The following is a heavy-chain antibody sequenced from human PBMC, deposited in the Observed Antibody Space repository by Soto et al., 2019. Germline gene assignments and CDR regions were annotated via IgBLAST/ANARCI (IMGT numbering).Heavy chain of an antibody. CDR1: GLTFSSDN. J-gene: IGHJ4*02. CDR3: ARDNLYLDY. CDR2: IASSSSYI. V-gene: IGHV3-21*06. Sequence: GGSLRLSCVASGLTFSSDNMIWVRQAPGKGLEWVSSIASSSSYIYYADLVKGRFIVSRDNAKNSLYLQMNSLRAEDTAVYYCARDNLYLDYWGQGTLVTVSS.